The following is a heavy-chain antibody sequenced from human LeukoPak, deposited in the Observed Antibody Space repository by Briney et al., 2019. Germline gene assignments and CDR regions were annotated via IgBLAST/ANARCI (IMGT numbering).Heavy chain of an antibody. Sequence: SETLSLTCTVSGGSVSSGSYYWSWIRQPPGKGLEWIGYIYYSGSTNYNPSLKSRVTKSVDTSKNQFSLKLSSVTAADTAVYYCARAAARPKFDYWGQGTLVTVSS. V-gene: IGHV4-61*01. D-gene: IGHD6-6*01. CDR2: IYYSGST. CDR3: ARAAARPKFDY. CDR1: GGSVSSGSYY. J-gene: IGHJ4*02.